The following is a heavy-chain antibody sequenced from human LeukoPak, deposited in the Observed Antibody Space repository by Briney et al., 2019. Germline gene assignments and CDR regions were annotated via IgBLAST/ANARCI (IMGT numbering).Heavy chain of an antibody. D-gene: IGHD2-2*01. J-gene: IGHJ4*02. CDR3: ARTKPPSTSCLLLDY. V-gene: IGHV1-2*02. Sequence: VASVKVSCKASAYTFTDYYIHWLRQAPGQGLEWMGWINPNSGGTNYAPKFQGLVTMSTDTSITTAYMELNRLVSDDTAVYYCARTKPPSTSCLLLDYWGQGTLVTASS. CDR2: INPNSGGT. CDR1: AYTFTDYY.